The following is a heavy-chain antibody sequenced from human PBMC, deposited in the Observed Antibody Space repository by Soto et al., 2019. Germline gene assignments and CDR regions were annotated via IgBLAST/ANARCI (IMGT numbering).Heavy chain of an antibody. CDR2: IKPDGSEQ. CDR3: AALPQQAVYDTGFDP. CDR1: GINFRIYW. D-gene: IGHD2-8*01. J-gene: IGHJ5*02. Sequence: EVKLVESGGGLVQPGGSLRLSCEASGINFRIYWMSWVRQAPGKGPEWVANIKPDGSEQYYLDSVKGRFTISRDNARKSLFLQVISLRAEDTAVYYCAALPQQAVYDTGFDPWGQVTLVTFSS. V-gene: IGHV3-7*03.